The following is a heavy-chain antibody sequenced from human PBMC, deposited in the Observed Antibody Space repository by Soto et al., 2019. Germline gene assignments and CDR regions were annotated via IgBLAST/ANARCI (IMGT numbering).Heavy chain of an antibody. D-gene: IGHD2-2*01. CDR2: IIPIFGTA. Sequence: VKVSCKASGGTFSSYAISWVRQAPGQGLEWMGGIIPIFGTANYAQKFQGRVTITADESTSTAYMELSSLRSEDTAVYYCARETSASMSFDPWGQGTLVTVSS. V-gene: IGHV1-69*01. CDR3: ARETSASMSFDP. J-gene: IGHJ5*02. CDR1: GGTFSSYA.